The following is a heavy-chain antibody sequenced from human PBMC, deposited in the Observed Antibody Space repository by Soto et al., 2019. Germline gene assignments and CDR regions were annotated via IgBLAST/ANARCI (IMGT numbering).Heavy chain of an antibody. CDR3: AREEHYYGSGSLGY. D-gene: IGHD3-10*01. Sequence: SETLSLTCTVSGGSISSYYWSWIRHPPGKGLEWIGYIYYSGSTNYNPSLKSRVTISVDTSKNQFSLKLSSVTAADTAVYYCAREEHYYGSGSLGYWGQGTLVTVSS. CDR2: IYYSGST. V-gene: IGHV4-59*01. CDR1: GGSISSYY. J-gene: IGHJ4*02.